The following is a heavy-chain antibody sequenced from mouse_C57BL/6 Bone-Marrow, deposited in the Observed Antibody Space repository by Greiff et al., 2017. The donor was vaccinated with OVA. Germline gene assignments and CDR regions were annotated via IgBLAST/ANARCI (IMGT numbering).Heavy chain of an antibody. J-gene: IGHJ3*01. CDR2: IDPSDSYT. CDR3: ASAVFAY. V-gene: IGHV1-50*01. Sequence: QVHVKQPGAELVKPGASVKLSCKASGYTFTNYWMQWVKQRPGQGLEWIGEIDPSDSYTNYNQKFKGKATLTVDTSSSTAYMQLSSLTSEDSAVYYCASAVFAYWGQGTLVTVSA. CDR1: GYTFTNYW.